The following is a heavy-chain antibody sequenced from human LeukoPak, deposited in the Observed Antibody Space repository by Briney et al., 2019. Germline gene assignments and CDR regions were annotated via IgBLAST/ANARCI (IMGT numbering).Heavy chain of an antibody. J-gene: IGHJ4*02. CDR3: ARERSGSYSIDY. V-gene: IGHV3-30*02. CDR1: VFTFSSYG. CDR2: IRYDGSNK. D-gene: IGHD1-26*01. Sequence: GGSLRLSCAVSVFTFSSYGMHWVRQAPGKGLEWVAFIRYDGSNKYYADSVKGRFTISRDNSKNTLYLKMNSLRAEDTAVYYCARERSGSYSIDYWGQGTLVAVSS.